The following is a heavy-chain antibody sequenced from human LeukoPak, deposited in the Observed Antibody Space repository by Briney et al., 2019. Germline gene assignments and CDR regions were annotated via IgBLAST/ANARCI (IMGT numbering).Heavy chain of an antibody. Sequence: GGSLRLSCAVSGFTFSAHYMDRVRQAPGKELEWVGRSRNKANSYTTEYAASVKGRFTISRDDSKNSMYLQMNSLKTEDTAVYYCGRNRDYALRHWGQGTLVTASS. J-gene: IGHJ4*02. V-gene: IGHV3-72*01. D-gene: IGHD4-17*01. CDR1: GFTFSAHY. CDR2: SRNKANSYTT. CDR3: GRNRDYALRH.